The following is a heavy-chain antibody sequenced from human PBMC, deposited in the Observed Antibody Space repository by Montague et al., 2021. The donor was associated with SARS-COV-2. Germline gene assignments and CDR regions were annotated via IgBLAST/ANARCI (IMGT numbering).Heavy chain of an antibody. CDR2: IDWDDDK. V-gene: IGHV2-70*11. CDR1: GFSLSTSGMC. D-gene: IGHD5-18*01. J-gene: IGHJ6*02. CDR3: ARERIQRWFGDDCYEMDA. Sequence: PALVKPTQTLTLTCTFSGFSLSTSGMCVSWIRQPPGKALEWPARIDWDDDKDYSTSLKTRLTISKDSSKNQVVRTMTKIDPVDTATYFGARERIQRWFGDDCYEMDAWGQGTTVTVSS.